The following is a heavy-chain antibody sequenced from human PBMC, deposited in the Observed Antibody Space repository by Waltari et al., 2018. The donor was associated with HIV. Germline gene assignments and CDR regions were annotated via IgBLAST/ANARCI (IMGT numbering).Heavy chain of an antibody. CDR1: GFTVSSNY. V-gene: IGHV3-53*01. CDR2: IYSGGST. D-gene: IGHD3-3*01. CDR3: ATSPTSPSYFGY. J-gene: IGHJ4*02. Sequence: EVQLVESGGGLIQPGGSLRLSCAASGFTVSSNYMSWVRQAPGKGLVWVSVIYSGGSTYYADSVKGLFTISRDNSKNTLYLQMNSLRAEDTAVYYCATSPTSPSYFGYWGQGTLVTVSS.